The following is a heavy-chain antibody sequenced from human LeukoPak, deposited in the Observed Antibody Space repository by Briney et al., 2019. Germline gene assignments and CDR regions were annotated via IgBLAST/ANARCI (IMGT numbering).Heavy chain of an antibody. CDR2: IYYSGST. D-gene: IGHD6-19*01. CDR3: ARDDSSGWYYFDY. Sequence: SETLSLTCTVSGGSLTNYYWSWIRQPPGKGLDWIGHIYYSGSTNYNPSLKSRVTISLDTSKNQFSLKVISVTAADTAVYYCARDDSSGWYYFDYWGQGTLVTVSS. J-gene: IGHJ4*02. CDR1: GGSLTNYY. V-gene: IGHV4-59*01.